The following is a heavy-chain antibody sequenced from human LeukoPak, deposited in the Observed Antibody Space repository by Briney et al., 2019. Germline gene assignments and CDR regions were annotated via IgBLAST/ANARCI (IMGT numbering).Heavy chain of an antibody. V-gene: IGHV3-21*01. J-gene: IGHJ6*03. CDR2: ISSSSSYI. D-gene: IGHD6-19*01. Sequence: PGGSLRLSCAASGFTFSNYGMNWVRQAPGNGLEWVSSISSSSSYIYYADSVKGRFTISRDNAKNSLYLQMNSLRAEDTAVYYCAKSSGWNYYYYYMDVWGKGTTVIASS. CDR3: AKSSGWNYYYYYMDV. CDR1: GFTFSNYG.